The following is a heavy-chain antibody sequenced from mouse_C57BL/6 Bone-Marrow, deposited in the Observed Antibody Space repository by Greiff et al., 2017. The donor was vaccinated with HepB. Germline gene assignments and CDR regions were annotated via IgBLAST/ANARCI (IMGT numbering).Heavy chain of an antibody. CDR3: AGYYDYDEGYYYAMDY. CDR1: GYTFTSYW. D-gene: IGHD2-4*01. CDR2: IHPNSGST. Sequence: QVHVKQPGAELVKPGASVKLSCKASGYTFTSYWMHWVKQRPGQGLEWIGMIHPNSGSTNYNEKFKSKATLTVDKSSSTAYMQLSSLTSEDSAVYYCAGYYDYDEGYYYAMDYWGQGTSVTVSS. V-gene: IGHV1-64*01. J-gene: IGHJ4*01.